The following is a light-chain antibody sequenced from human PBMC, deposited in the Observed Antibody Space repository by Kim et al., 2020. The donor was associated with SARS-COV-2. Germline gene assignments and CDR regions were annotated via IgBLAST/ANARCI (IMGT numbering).Light chain of an antibody. CDR3: QQYTESPWT. CDR1: QTISSW. CDR2: DAS. V-gene: IGKV1-5*01. Sequence: DIQMTQSPSTLSASVGDRVTITCRASQTISSWLAWYQQTPGKAPNLLISDASRLASGVPSRFSGTGSGTEFTLTISSLQPDDFATYYCQQYTESPWTFGQGTKVEIK. J-gene: IGKJ1*01.